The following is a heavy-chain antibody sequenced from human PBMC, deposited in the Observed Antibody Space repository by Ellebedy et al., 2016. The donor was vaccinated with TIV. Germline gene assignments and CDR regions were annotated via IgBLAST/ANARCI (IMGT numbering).Heavy chain of an antibody. CDR1: GYTLTELS. J-gene: IGHJ6*02. CDR3: ARESSTYYDILTGYPRYYYYGMDV. CDR2: FDPEDGET. Sequence: ASVKVSXXVSGYTLTELSMHWVRQAPGKGLEWMGGFDPEDGETIYAQKFQGRVTMTRDTSTSTVYMELSSLRSEDTAVYYCARESSTYYDILTGYPRYYYYGMDVWGQGTTVTVSS. V-gene: IGHV1-24*01. D-gene: IGHD3-9*01.